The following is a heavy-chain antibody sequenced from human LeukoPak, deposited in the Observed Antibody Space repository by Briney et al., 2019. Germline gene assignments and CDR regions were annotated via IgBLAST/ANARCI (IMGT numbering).Heavy chain of an antibody. CDR3: SRRSYGSGTYYDNY. J-gene: IGHJ4*02. CDR2: IKQDGSEK. CDR1: GFTFSSYW. V-gene: IGHV3-7*01. Sequence: GGSLRLSCAASGFTFSSYWMTWVRQAPGKGLEWVANIKQDGSEKYYVDSVKGRFTISRDNANSSQYPQMKTLRAAGTPVFFCSRRSYGSGTYYDNYWGQGTLVTVSS. D-gene: IGHD3-10*01.